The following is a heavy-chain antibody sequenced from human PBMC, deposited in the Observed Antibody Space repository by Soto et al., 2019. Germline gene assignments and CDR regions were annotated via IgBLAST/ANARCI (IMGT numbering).Heavy chain of an antibody. CDR1: GFTFSSHA. V-gene: IGHV3-33*01. D-gene: IGHD5-18*01. J-gene: IGHJ4*02. CDR2: IWYDGGNK. CDR3: GRGNGHSNGRIGY. Sequence: QVQLVESGGGVVQPGRSLRLSCAASGFTFSSHAMHWVRQAPGKGLEWVAAIWYDGGNKYYADSVKGRFTISRDNSKKTRYLQMNSLRSEDTAVYYCGRGNGHSNGRIGYWGQGNLVNVSS.